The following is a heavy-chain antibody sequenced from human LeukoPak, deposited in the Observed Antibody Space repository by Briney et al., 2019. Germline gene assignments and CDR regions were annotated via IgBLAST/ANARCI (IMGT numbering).Heavy chain of an antibody. J-gene: IGHJ4*02. V-gene: IGHV1-18*01. CDR3: AREAVRGVVLGTPQRVDY. CDR1: GYTFTSYG. CDR2: ISAYNGNT. D-gene: IGHD3-3*01. Sequence: ASVKVSCKASGYTFTSYGISWVRQAPGQGLERMGWISAYNGNTNYAQKLQGRVTMTTDTSTSTAYMELRSLRSDDTAVYYCAREAVRGVVLGTPQRVDYWGQGTLVTVSS.